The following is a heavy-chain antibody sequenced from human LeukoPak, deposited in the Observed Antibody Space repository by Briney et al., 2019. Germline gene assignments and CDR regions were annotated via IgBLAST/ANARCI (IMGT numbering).Heavy chain of an antibody. CDR2: IYTSGST. Sequence: SETLSLTCTVSGGSISSYYWSWIPQPAGKGLEWIGRIYTSGSTNYNPSLKSRVTMSVDTSKNQFSLKLSSVTAADTAVYYCARDIRGYSYGYSFDYWGQGTLVTVSS. CDR1: GGSISSYY. D-gene: IGHD5-18*01. J-gene: IGHJ4*02. CDR3: ARDIRGYSYGYSFDY. V-gene: IGHV4-4*07.